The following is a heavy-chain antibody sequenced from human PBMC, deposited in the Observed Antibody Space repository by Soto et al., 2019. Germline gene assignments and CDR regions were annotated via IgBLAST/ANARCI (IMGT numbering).Heavy chain of an antibody. CDR2: ISISGKST. V-gene: IGHV3-23*01. D-gene: IGHD6-19*01. CDR1: GFTFSRYA. CDR3: AKGAPSTSGWSDFDY. J-gene: IGHJ4*02. Sequence: PGGSLRLSCAASGFTFSRYAMSWVRQAPGKGLEWVSAISISGKSTYYVDSVKGRFTVSRDASKDTLYLQMNSLRAEDTAIYYCAKGAPSTSGWSDFDYWGQGTLVIVSS.